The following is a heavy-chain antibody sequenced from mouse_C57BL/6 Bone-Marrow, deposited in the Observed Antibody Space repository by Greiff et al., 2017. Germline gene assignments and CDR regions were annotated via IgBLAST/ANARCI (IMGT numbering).Heavy chain of an antibody. CDR1: GYTFTSYW. Sequence: QVQLQQPGAELVMPGASVKLSCKASGYTFTSYWMHWVKQRPGQGLEWIGEIDPSDSYTNYNQKFKGKSTLTADKSSSTAYMQFSSLTSEDSAIYYCARLDGYSYFDYWGQGTTLTVSS. CDR3: ARLDGYSYFDY. V-gene: IGHV1-69*01. CDR2: IDPSDSYT. J-gene: IGHJ2*01. D-gene: IGHD2-3*01.